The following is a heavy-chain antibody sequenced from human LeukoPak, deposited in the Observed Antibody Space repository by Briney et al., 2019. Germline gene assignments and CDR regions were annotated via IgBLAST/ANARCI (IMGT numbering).Heavy chain of an antibody. Sequence: ASVKVSCKASGGTFSSYAISWVRQAPGQGLEWMGRIIPIFGTANYAQKFQGRVTITTDESTSTAYMELSSLRSEDTAVYYCARDIGGVWEMATMSWHWFDPWGQGTLVTVSS. CDR2: IIPIFGTA. V-gene: IGHV1-69*05. CDR1: GGTFSSYA. CDR3: ARDIGGVWEMATMSWHWFDP. D-gene: IGHD5-24*01. J-gene: IGHJ5*02.